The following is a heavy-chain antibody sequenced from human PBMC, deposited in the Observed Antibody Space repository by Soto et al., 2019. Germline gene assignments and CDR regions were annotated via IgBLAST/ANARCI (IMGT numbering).Heavy chain of an antibody. Sequence: QVQLQQWGAGLLKPSETLSLTCAVYGGSFSGYHWNWIRQPPGKGLRWIGEINHRGSTNYNPSLKSRVTISVDTAKNQFSLKLSSVTAADTAVYYCARRRLGHDYGMDVWGQGTTGTVAS. D-gene: IGHD6-19*01. CDR3: ARRRLGHDYGMDV. J-gene: IGHJ6*02. V-gene: IGHV4-34*01. CDR2: INHRGST. CDR1: GGSFSGYH.